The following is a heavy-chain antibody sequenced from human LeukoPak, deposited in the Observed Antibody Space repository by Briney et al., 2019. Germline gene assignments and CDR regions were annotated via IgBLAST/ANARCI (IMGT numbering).Heavy chain of an antibody. CDR1: GDSVSSNSVA. D-gene: IGHD5-18*01. V-gene: IGHV6-1*01. CDR3: ARTPSDTAMADC. Sequence: SQTLSLTCAISGDSVSSNSVAWNWIRQSPSRGLERLGRTYYRSNWYHDYAVSVESRITINADPSKNQFSLQLNYVTPEDTAVYYCARTPSDTAMADCWGQGTLVTVSS. J-gene: IGHJ4*02. CDR2: TYYRSNWYH.